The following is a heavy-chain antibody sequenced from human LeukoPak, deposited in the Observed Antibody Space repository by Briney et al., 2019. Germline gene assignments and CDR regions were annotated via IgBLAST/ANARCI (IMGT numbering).Heavy chain of an antibody. CDR2: INSDGSRT. D-gene: IGHD5-12*01. V-gene: IGHV3-74*01. CDR3: ARAGGGFFDY. Sequence: GGSLRLSCAASGFTFSSYWMHWVRQAPGKGLGWVSRINSDGSRTSYADSVKGRFTISRDNTKNTLYLQMNSLRVEDTAVYYCARAGGGFFDYWGQGTLVTVSS. CDR1: GFTFSSYW. J-gene: IGHJ4*02.